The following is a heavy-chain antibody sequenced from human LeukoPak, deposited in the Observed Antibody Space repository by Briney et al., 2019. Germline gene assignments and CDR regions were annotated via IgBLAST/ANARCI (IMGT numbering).Heavy chain of an antibody. V-gene: IGHV4-30-2*01. D-gene: IGHD3-3*01. CDR3: ARVRGVVPAHADY. CDR2: IYHSGST. Sequence: SETLSLTCAVSGGSISSGGYSWSWIRQPPGTGLEWIGYIYHSGSTYYNPSLKSRVTISVDRSKNQFSLKLSSVTAADTAVYYCARVRGVVPAHADYWGQGTLVTVSS. J-gene: IGHJ4*02. CDR1: GGSISSGGYS.